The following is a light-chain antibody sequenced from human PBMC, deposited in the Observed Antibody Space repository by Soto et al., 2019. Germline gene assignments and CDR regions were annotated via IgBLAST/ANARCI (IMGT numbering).Light chain of an antibody. V-gene: IGKV1-6*02. CDR2: AAA. J-gene: IGKJ4*01. CDR3: LQDHNYPLT. CDR1: QGIGND. Sequence: AIQMAQSPSSLSASVGDRVTITCRASQGIGNDVGWFQQKPGKAPKLLIYAAATLQTGVPSRFTGSTSGTDFILTISSLQPEDFATYYCLQDHNYPLTFGGGTKVDIK.